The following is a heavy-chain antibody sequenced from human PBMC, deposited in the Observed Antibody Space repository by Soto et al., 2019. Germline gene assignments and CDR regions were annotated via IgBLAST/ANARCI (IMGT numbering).Heavy chain of an antibody. CDR1: GFTFSSYA. D-gene: IGHD3-3*01. CDR3: ARRYYDFWSGYYAYFDY. V-gene: IGHV3-64*01. CDR2: ISSNGGST. J-gene: IGHJ4*02. Sequence: EVQLVESGGGLVQPGGSLRLSCAASGFTFSSYAMHWVRQAPGKGLEYVSAISSNGGSTYYANSVKGSFTISRDNSKNTLYLQMGSLRAEDMAVYYCARRYYDFWSGYYAYFDYWGQGTLVTVSS.